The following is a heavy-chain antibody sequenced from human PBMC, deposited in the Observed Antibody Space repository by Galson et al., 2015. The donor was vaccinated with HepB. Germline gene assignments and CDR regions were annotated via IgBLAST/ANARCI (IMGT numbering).Heavy chain of an antibody. D-gene: IGHD2-8*01. J-gene: IGHJ3*02. CDR3: ARYCPNSGGCSAPDTLDI. CDR2: INTNTGNT. CDR1: GYTFTGYF. V-gene: IGHV1-2*04. Sequence: SVKVSCKAAGYTFTGYFMHWVRQAPGQGLEWMGWINTNTGNTKYEQNFQGWVTMTRDTSISTAYLELSRLRSDDTAIYYCARYCPNSGGCSAPDTLDIWGQGTMVTVSS.